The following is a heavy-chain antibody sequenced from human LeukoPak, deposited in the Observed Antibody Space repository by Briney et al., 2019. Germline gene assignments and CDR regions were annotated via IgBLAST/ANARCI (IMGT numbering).Heavy chain of an antibody. CDR2: ISSSSSTI. D-gene: IGHD4-11*01. CDR1: GFTFSSYS. V-gene: IGHV3-48*01. Sequence: GGSLRLSCAASGFTFSSYSMNWVRQAPGKGLEWVSYISSSSSTIYYADFVKGRFTISRDNAKNSLYLQMNSLRAEDTAVYYCARDQASNYVRLYFDYWGQGTLVTVSS. J-gene: IGHJ4*02. CDR3: ARDQASNYVRLYFDY.